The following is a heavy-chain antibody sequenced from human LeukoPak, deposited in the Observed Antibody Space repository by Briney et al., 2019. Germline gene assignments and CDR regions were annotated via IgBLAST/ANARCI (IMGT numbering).Heavy chain of an antibody. CDR3: ARDSRSHGSLDY. CDR2: FDLEDDET. CDR1: GYTLTELS. D-gene: IGHD3-10*01. V-gene: IGHV1-24*01. Sequence: GASVKVSCKVSGYTLTELSMHWVRQAPGKGLEWMGGFDLEDDETIYAQKFQGRVTMTTDTSTSTAYMELRSLRSDDTAVYYCARDSRSHGSLDYWGQGTLVTVSS. J-gene: IGHJ4*02.